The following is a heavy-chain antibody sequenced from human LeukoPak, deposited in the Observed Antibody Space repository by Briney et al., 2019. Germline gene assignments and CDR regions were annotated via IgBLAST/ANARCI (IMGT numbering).Heavy chain of an antibody. CDR3: ARTHLPSSSWSDY. CDR2: IYYSGST. CDR1: GGSISSGGYY. V-gene: IGHV4-31*03. Sequence: PSETLSLTCTVSGGSISSGGYYWSWIRQHPGKALVWIGYIYYSGSTYYNPSLKSRVTISVDTSKNQFSLKLSSVTAADTAVYYCARTHLPSSSWSDYWGQGTLVTVSS. J-gene: IGHJ4*02. D-gene: IGHD6-13*01.